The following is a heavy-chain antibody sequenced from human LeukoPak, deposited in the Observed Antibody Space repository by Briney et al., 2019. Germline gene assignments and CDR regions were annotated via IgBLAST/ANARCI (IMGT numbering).Heavy chain of an antibody. J-gene: IGHJ4*02. CDR3: ARDLGPYYFDY. CDR2: INPSGGST. V-gene: IGHV1-46*01. Sequence: ASVNVSRKASGYTFTSYYMHRVRQAPGQGLEWMGIINPSGGSTSYAQKFQGRVTMTRDTSTSTVYMEMSSLRSEDTAVYYCARDLGPYYFDYWGQGTLVTVSS. CDR1: GYTFTSYY. D-gene: IGHD3-16*01.